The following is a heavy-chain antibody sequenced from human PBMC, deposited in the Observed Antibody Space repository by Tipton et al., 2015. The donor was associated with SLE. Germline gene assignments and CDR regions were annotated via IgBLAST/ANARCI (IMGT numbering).Heavy chain of an antibody. V-gene: IGHV1-46*01. CDR2: INPSGAST. CDR1: GYTFSSYF. CDR3: ARDNADY. J-gene: IGHJ4*02. Sequence: VQLVQSGAEVKKPGASVKISCKASGYTFSSYFFHWVRQAPGQGLEWMGVINPSGASTTYAQKLQGRVTMTRDTSTSTLYMELSSLTSEDTAFYYCARDNADYWGQGTLVTVSS.